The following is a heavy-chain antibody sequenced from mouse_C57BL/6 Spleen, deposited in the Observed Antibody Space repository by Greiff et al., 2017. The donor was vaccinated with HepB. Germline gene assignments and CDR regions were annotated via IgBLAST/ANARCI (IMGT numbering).Heavy chain of an antibody. D-gene: IGHD1-1*01. CDR1: GYTFTSYW. V-gene: IGHV1-59*01. CDR3: ARGTTVVATGYFDV. J-gene: IGHJ1*03. Sequence: VQLQQPGAELVRPGTSVKLSCKASGYTFTSYWMHWVKQRPGQGLEWIGVIDPSDSYTNYNQKFKGKATLTVDTSSSTAYMQRSSLTSEDSAVYYCARGTTVVATGYFDVWGTGTTVTVSS. CDR2: IDPSDSYT.